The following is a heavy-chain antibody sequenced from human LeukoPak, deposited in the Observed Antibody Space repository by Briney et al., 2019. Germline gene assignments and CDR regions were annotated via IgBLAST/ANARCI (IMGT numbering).Heavy chain of an antibody. CDR2: ISVDSSST. CDR3: VKAFSIGWYYFDY. J-gene: IGHJ4*02. Sequence: GGSLRLSCAASGFTSSNYAMSWVRQTPGRGLEWVSAISVDSSSTNYADSVKGRFTVSRDNSKNTLYLQMNSLRAEDTAVYYCVKAFSIGWYYFDYWGQGTLVTVSS. CDR1: GFTSSNYA. V-gene: IGHV3-23*01. D-gene: IGHD6-19*01.